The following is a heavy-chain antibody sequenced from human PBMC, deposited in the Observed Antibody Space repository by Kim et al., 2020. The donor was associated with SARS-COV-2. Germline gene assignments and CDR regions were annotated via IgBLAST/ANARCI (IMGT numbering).Heavy chain of an antibody. CDR3: ARPYSSSRLDAFDI. CDR1: GGSISSSGYS. CDR2: IYYTGST. D-gene: IGHD6-13*01. V-gene: IGHV4-39*01. J-gene: IGHJ3*02. Sequence: SETLSLTCTVSGGSISSSGYSWGWIRQPPGKGLEWVGNIYYTGSTYYNPSLKSRVTISVDTSKNQFSLKLSSVTAADTAVYYCARPYSSSRLDAFDIWG.